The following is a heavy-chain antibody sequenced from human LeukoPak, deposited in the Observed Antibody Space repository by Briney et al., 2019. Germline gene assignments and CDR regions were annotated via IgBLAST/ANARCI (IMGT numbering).Heavy chain of an antibody. CDR3: ARDRYCSGRSCYGPPDY. CDR1: GGSISSGSYY. J-gene: IGHJ4*02. V-gene: IGHV4-39*07. CDR2: IYHSGST. D-gene: IGHD2-15*01. Sequence: SQTLSLTCTVSGGSISSGSYYWSWIRQPAGKGLEWIGSIYHSGSTYYNPSLKSRVTISVDTSKNQFFLKLSSVTAADPAVYYCARDRYCSGRSCYGPPDYWGQGALVIVSS.